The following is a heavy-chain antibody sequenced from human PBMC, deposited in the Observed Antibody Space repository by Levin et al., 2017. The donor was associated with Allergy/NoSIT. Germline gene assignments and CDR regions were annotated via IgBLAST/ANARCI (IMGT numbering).Heavy chain of an antibody. J-gene: IGHJ5*02. CDR2: IIPILGIA. CDR1: GGTFSSYA. Sequence: VASVKVSCKASGGTFSSYAISWVRQAPGQGLEWMGRIIPILGIANYAQKFQGRVTITADKSTSTAYMELSSLRSEDTAVYYCAREGHYDTFFDPWGQGTLVTVSS. D-gene: IGHD3-9*01. CDR3: AREGHYDTFFDP. V-gene: IGHV1-69*04.